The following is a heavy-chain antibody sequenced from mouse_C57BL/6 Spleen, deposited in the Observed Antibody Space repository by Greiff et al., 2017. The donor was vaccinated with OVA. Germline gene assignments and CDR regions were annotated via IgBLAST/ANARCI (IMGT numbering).Heavy chain of an antibody. D-gene: IGHD1-1*01. V-gene: IGHV1-39*01. J-gene: IGHJ2*01. CDR3: AREGGYYGSSYEDY. CDR1: GYSFTDYN. CDR2: INPNYGTT. Sequence: VQLQQSGPELVKPGASVKISCKASGYSFTDYNMNWVKQSIGKSLEWIGVINPNYGTTSYNQKFKGKATLTVDQSSSTAYMQLNSRTSEDSAVYYWAREGGYYGSSYEDYWGQGTTLTVSS.